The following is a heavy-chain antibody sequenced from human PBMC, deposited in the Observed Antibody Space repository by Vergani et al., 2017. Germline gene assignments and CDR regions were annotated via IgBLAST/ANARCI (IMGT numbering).Heavy chain of an antibody. CDR2: INQDGSEK. J-gene: IGHJ4*02. Sequence: EVQLVESGGGLVQPGGSLRLSCVASGFISSTYWMRWVRQAPGRGLECVAAINQDGSEKSYVGSMKGRFTISRDNARNSLYLQMNSLTVEDTAVYFCTSGFRGTNVDYWGQGTLVTVSS. V-gene: IGHV3-7*01. CDR3: TSGFRGTNVDY. CDR1: GFISSTYW. D-gene: IGHD3-10*01.